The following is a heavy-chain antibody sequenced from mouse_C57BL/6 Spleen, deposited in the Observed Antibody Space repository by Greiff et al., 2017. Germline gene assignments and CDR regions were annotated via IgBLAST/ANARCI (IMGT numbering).Heavy chain of an antibody. CDR3: ARSVPDYYGSSYVDY. CDR2: IDPSDSET. V-gene: IGHV1-52*01. Sequence: QVQLQQPGAELVRPGSSVKLSCKASGYTFTSYWMHWVKQRPIQGLEWIGNIDPSDSETHYNQKFKDKATLTVDKSSSTAYMQLSSLTSEDSAVXYCARSVPDYYGSSYVDYWGQGTTLTVSS. D-gene: IGHD1-1*01. CDR1: GYTFTSYW. J-gene: IGHJ2*01.